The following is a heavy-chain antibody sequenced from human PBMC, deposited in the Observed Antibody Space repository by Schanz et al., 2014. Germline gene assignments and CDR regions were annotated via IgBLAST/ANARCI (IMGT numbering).Heavy chain of an antibody. CDR3: AKVAPAATYLAS. CDR2: ISSSSSYI. CDR1: GLTFSDYY. Sequence: QVQLVESGGGLVKPGGSLRLSCAASGLTFSDYYMSWIRQAPGKGLEWVSYISSSSSYISYADSVKGRFTISRDNAKNSLFLQMNSLSAEDTAVYYCAKVAPAATYLASWGLGTLVTVSS. J-gene: IGHJ4*02. D-gene: IGHD2-2*01. V-gene: IGHV3-11*01.